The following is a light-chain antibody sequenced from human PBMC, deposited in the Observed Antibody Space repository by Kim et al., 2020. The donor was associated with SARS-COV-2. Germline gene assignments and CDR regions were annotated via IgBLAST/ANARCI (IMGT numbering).Light chain of an antibody. CDR1: SSDIGSENL. V-gene: IGLV2-23*02. Sequence: GKSITISCIGTSSDIGSENLVSWYQQHPGKAPKLMSYEVSKWPSGVSNRFSGSKSGNTASLTISGLQAEDEADYYCCSYAGSSTLVFGGGTQLTVL. CDR2: EVS. J-gene: IGLJ2*01. CDR3: CSYAGSSTLV.